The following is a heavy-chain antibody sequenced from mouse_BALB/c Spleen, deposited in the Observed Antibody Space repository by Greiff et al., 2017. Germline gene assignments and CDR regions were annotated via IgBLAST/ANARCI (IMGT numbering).Heavy chain of an antibody. CDR1: GYTFTSYW. CDR3: GRGNYYGSSHWYFDV. D-gene: IGHD1-1*01. Sequence: VQLQQSGAELARPGASVKLSCKASGYTFTSYWMQWVKQRPGQGLEWIGAIYPGDGDTRYTQKFKGKATLTADKSSSTAYMQLSSLASEDSAVYYCGRGNYYGSSHWYFDVWGAGTTVTVSS. J-gene: IGHJ1*01. CDR2: IYPGDGDT. V-gene: IGHV1-87*01.